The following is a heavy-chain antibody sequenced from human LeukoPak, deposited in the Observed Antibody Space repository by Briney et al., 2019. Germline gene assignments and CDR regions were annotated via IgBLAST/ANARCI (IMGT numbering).Heavy chain of an antibody. V-gene: IGHV4-59*01. Sequence: SETLSLTCTVSGGPISSYYWSWIRQPPGKGLEWIGYIYHSGSTSYNPSLNSRVTISIDTSKKQFSLKLNSVTAADTAVYYCATNYGDYGGYWGQGTLVTVSS. CDR1: GGPISSYY. CDR3: ATNYGDYGGY. J-gene: IGHJ4*02. CDR2: IYHSGST. D-gene: IGHD4-17*01.